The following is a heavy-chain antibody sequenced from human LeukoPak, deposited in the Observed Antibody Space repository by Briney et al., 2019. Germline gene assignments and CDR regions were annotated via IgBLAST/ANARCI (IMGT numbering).Heavy chain of an antibody. J-gene: IGHJ4*02. CDR1: GFTFSSYG. CDR3: ARDSRWIQFDY. CDR2: ISYDGSNK. V-gene: IGHV3-30*03. Sequence: GGSLRLSCAASGFTFSSYGMHWVRQAPGKGLEWVAVISYDGSNKYYADSVKGRFTVSRDNSKNTLYLQMNSLRADDTAVYYCARDSRWIQFDYWGQGTLVTVSS. D-gene: IGHD5-18*01.